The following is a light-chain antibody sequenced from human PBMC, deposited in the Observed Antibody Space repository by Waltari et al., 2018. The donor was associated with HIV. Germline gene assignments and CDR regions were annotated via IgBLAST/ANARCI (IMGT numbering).Light chain of an antibody. CDR2: DAS. CDR3: QHYNNYPLT. CDR1: QDISNH. Sequence: DIQMTQSPSSLSASVGDRVTITCQASQDISNHLNWYQQRPGKAPKLLIYDASLLETGVPSRFRGSGSGTDFTFTISSLQPEDTATYYCQHYNNYPLTFGGGTKVEI. V-gene: IGKV1-33*01. J-gene: IGKJ4*01.